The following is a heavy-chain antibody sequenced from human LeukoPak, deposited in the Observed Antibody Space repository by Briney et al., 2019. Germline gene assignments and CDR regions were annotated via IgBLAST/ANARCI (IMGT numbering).Heavy chain of an antibody. CDR2: IYYSGST. Sequence: SETLSLTCTVSGGSISSYYWSWIRQPPGKGLEWIGYIYYSGSTNYNPSLKSRVTISVDTSKNQFSLKLSSVTAADTAVYYCARYGVYGSGSHYWFDPWGQGTLVTVSS. CDR3: ARYGVYGSGSHYWFDP. J-gene: IGHJ5*02. V-gene: IGHV4-59*12. D-gene: IGHD3-10*01. CDR1: GGSISSYY.